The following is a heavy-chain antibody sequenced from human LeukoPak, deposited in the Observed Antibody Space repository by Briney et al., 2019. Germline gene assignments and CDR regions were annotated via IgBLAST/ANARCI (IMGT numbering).Heavy chain of an antibody. Sequence: PGGSLRLSCAASGFTFSSYDMHWVRQATGKGLEWVSAIGTAGDTYYPGSVKGRFTISRENAKNSLYLQMNSLRAGDTAVYYCAREVAAAGHFDYWGQGTLVTVSS. D-gene: IGHD6-13*01. CDR3: AREVAAAGHFDY. J-gene: IGHJ4*02. CDR1: GFTFSSYD. CDR2: IGTAGDT. V-gene: IGHV3-13*01.